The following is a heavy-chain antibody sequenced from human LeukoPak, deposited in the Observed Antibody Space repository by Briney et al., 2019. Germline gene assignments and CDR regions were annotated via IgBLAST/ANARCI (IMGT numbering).Heavy chain of an antibody. CDR2: IYHSGST. Sequence: SQTLSLTCAVSGGSISSGGYSWSWIRQPPGKGLEWIGYIYHSGSTYYNPSLKSRVTISVDRSKNQFSLKLSSVTAADTAVYYCADLRYTYGLGGTQYGGNWGQGTLVTVSS. D-gene: IGHD5-18*01. V-gene: IGHV4-30-2*01. J-gene: IGHJ4*02. CDR3: ADLRYTYGLGGTQYGGN. CDR1: GGSISSGGYS.